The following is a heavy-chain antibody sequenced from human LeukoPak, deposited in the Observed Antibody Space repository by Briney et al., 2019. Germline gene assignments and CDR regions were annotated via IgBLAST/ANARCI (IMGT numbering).Heavy chain of an antibody. D-gene: IGHD3-10*01. CDR2: IKSKTDGGTT. CDR1: GFTFSNAW. J-gene: IGHJ4*02. V-gene: IGHV3-15*01. CDR3: VVLLWWYYFDY. Sequence: GGSLRLSCAASGFTFSNAWMSWVRQAPGKGLEWVGRIKSKTDGGTTDYAAPVKGRFTISRDDSKDTLYLQMNSLKTEDTAVYYCVVLLWWYYFDYWGQGTLVTVSS.